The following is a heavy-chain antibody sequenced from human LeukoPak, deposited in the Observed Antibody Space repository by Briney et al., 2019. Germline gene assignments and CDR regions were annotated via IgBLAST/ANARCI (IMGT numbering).Heavy chain of an antibody. CDR2: IKHSGST. J-gene: IGHJ4*02. D-gene: IGHD5-18*01. CDR3: ARERHSDGTRRFDY. CDR1: AGSFSGYY. V-gene: IGHV4-34*01. Sequence: SETRSLTCAVYAGSFSGYYWSCIRQPPGNGLEWIGEIKHSGSTNYHPSLKTRATISGSTSKNQFTRNLSSWTAAGTAVYYCARERHSDGTRRFDYWGQGTLVTVSS.